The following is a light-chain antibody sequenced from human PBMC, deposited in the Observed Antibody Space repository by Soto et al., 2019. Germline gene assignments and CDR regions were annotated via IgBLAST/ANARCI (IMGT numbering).Light chain of an antibody. Sequence: DIQMTQSPSTLSASVGDRVTITCRASQSVSTWLAWYQQKPGKAPNLLIYDASTLESGVPSRFSGSGSGTELTLPISSLQPDDFATYYCQQYNSYSRAFGQGTKVEI. CDR1: QSVSTW. J-gene: IGKJ1*01. V-gene: IGKV1-5*01. CDR2: DAS. CDR3: QQYNSYSRA.